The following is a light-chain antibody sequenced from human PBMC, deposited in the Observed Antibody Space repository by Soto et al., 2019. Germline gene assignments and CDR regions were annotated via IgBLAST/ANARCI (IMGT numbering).Light chain of an antibody. V-gene: IGLV2-14*03. J-gene: IGLJ3*02. CDR1: SSDVGGYDH. CDR2: DVT. CDR3: SSYTNKDTLL. Sequence: QSVLTQPASVSGSPGQSITISCTGTSSDVGGYDHVSWYQQHPGKAPKLIIYDVTVRPSGISPHFSGSKSDNTASLAVSGLQPEDEADYYCSSYTNKDTLLFGGGTKLTVL.